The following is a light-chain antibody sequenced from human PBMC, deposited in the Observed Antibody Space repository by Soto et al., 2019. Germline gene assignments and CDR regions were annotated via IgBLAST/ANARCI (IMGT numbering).Light chain of an antibody. CDR1: QSISSY. CDR3: QQSYSTPFT. V-gene: IGKV1-39*01. J-gene: IGKJ3*01. CDR2: AAS. Sequence: DIPMTQSPSSLSAPVGDRVTITCRASQSISSYLNWYQQKPGKAPKLLIYAASSLQSGVPSRFSGSGSGTDFTLTISSLQPEDFATYYCQQSYSTPFTFGPGTKVDIK.